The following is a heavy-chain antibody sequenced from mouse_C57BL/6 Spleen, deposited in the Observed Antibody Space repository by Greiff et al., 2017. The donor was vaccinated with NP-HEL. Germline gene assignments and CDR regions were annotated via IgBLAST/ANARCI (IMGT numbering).Heavy chain of an antibody. CDR3: AILITTVEGDY. D-gene: IGHD1-1*01. V-gene: IGHV1-69*01. J-gene: IGHJ2*01. CDR1: GYTFTSYW. Sequence: VQLQQPGAELVMPGASVKLSCKASGYTFTSYWLHWVKQRPGQGLEWIGELDPSDSYTNYNQKFKGKSTLTVDKSSSPAYMQLSSLTSEDSAVYYCAILITTVEGDYWGQGTTLTVSS. CDR2: LDPSDSYT.